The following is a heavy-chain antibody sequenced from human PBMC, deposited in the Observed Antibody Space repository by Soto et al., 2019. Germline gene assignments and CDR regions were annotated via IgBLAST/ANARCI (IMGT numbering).Heavy chain of an antibody. V-gene: IGHV1-18*01. J-gene: IGHJ3*02. CDR2: ISAYNGNT. CDR1: GYTFTSYG. Sequence: QVQLVQSGAEVKKPGASVKVSCKASGYTFTSYGISWVRQAPGQGLEWMGWISAYNGNTNYAQKLQGRVTMTTDTPTNKAYRELRGVRSDDTALYYCARGLVGADDAFDIWGQGTKVNVSS. CDR3: ARGLVGADDAFDI. D-gene: IGHD1-26*01.